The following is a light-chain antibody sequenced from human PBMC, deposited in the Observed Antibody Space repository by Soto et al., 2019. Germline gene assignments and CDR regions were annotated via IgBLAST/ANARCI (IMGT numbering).Light chain of an antibody. CDR2: DAS. Sequence: IVLTQSPATLSLSPGERATLSCRASQSVSSYFAWYQQKPGQAPRLLIYDASNRATGIPARFSGSGSGTDFTLTISSLEAGDFAVYYCQQRGSWPRTFGQGTRLEIK. CDR3: QQRGSWPRT. CDR1: QSVSSY. V-gene: IGKV3-11*01. J-gene: IGKJ2*01.